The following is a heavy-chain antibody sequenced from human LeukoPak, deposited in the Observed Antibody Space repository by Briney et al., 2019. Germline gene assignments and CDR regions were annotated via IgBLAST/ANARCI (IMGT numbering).Heavy chain of an antibody. D-gene: IGHD3-22*01. J-gene: IGHJ4*02. CDR1: GGSISSYY. CDR3: ARSSESYDSSGYYSYYFDY. V-gene: IGHV4-59*01. CDR2: IYYSGST. Sequence: SETLSLTCTVSGGSISSYYWSWIRQPPGKGLEWTGYIYYSGSTNYNPSLKSRVTISVDTSKNQFSLKLSSVTAADTAVYYCARSSESYDSSGYYSYYFDYWGQGTLVTVSS.